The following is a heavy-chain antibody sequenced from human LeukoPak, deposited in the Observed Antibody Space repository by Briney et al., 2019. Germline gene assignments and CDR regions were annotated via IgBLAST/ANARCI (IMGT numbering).Heavy chain of an antibody. CDR2: INTHSGNP. CDR1: GYIFNSQG. V-gene: IGHV7-4-1*02. Sequence: APVKVSCKASGYIFNSQGMNWVRQAPGQGLEWMGWINTHSGNPTYAQGFTGRFVFTLDASVSTTYLQISSLKPEDTAIYYCAREILRFDFWGQGTMVTVSS. J-gene: IGHJ3*01. CDR3: AREILRFDF.